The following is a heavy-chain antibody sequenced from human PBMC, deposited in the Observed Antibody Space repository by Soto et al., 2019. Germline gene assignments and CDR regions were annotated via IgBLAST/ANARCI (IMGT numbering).Heavy chain of an antibody. J-gene: IGHJ4*02. V-gene: IGHV2-5*02. Sequence: QITLKESGPTLVKPTQTLTLTCTFSGFSLSTSGVGVGWIRQPPGKALEWLALIYWDDDKRYSPSLKSRLTSTKDTSKNQVDLTMNNMDPVDTAKYYCAPINYGDSNDLQLDYWGQGTLVTASS. CDR2: IYWDDDK. D-gene: IGHD4-17*01. CDR3: APINYGDSNDLQLDY. CDR1: GFSLSTSGVG.